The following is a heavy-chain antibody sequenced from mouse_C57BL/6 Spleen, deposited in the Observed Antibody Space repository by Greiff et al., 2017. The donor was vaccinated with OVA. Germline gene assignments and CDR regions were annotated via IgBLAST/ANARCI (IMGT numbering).Heavy chain of an antibody. J-gene: IGHJ3*01. Sequence: LVESGAELVRPGTSVKLSCKASGYTFTSYWMHWVKQRPGQGLEWIGVIDPSDSYTNYNQKFKGKATLTVDTSSSTAYMQLSSLTSEDSAVYYCASSPWFAYWGQGTLVTVSA. CDR2: IDPSDSYT. V-gene: IGHV1-59*01. CDR3: ASSPWFAY. CDR1: GYTFTSYW.